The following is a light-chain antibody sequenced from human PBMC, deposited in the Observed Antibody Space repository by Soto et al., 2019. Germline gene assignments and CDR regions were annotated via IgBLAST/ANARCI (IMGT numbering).Light chain of an antibody. J-gene: IGLJ1*01. CDR2: RNN. Sequence: QSVLTQPPSASGTPGQRVTISCSGSSSNIGSNYVYWYQQLQGTAPQPLIYRNNQPPSGVPGRFSGSKSGTSASLAISGLRSEDEADYYCAAWADSLSGYVFGTGTKVTVL. CDR3: AAWADSLSGYV. CDR1: SSNIGSNY. V-gene: IGLV1-47*01.